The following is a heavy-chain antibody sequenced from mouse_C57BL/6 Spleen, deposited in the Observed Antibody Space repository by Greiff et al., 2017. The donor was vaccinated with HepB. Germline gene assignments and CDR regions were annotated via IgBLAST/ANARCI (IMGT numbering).Heavy chain of an antibody. CDR2: ISDGGSYT. CDR1: GFTFSSYA. V-gene: IGHV5-4*03. J-gene: IGHJ3*01. D-gene: IGHD1-1*01. Sequence: DVKLVESGGGLVKPGGSLKLSCAASGFTFSSYAMSWVRQTPEKRLEWVATISDGGSYTYYPDNVKGRFTISRDNAKNNLYLQMSHLKSEDTAMYYCARTAVEGEAYWGQGTLVTVSA. CDR3: ARTAVEGEAY.